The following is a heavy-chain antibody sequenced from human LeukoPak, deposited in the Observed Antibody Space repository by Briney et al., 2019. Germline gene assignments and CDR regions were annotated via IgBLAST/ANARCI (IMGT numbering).Heavy chain of an antibody. J-gene: IGHJ4*02. Sequence: GGFLRLSCAASGLTFSSYAMSWVRQAPGKGLEWVSAISGSGGSTYYADSVKGRFTISRDNSKNTLYLQMNSLRAEDTAVYYCAKADYDYWSGYALSMGFDYWGQGTLVTVSS. CDR3: AKADYDYWSGYALSMGFDY. CDR1: GLTFSSYA. V-gene: IGHV3-23*01. D-gene: IGHD3-3*01. CDR2: ISGSGGST.